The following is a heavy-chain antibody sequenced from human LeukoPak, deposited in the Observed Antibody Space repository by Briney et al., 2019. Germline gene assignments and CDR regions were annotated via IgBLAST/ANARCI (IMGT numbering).Heavy chain of an antibody. CDR2: MNPNSGNT. CDR3: VGGPEAQYYSDY. CDR1: VYTFTSYD. V-gene: IGHV1-8*01. Sequence: ASVKVSCKASVYTFTSYDINWVRQATGQGLEWMGWMNPNSGNTGYAQKFQGRVTMTRNTSISTAYMELSSLRSEDTAVYYCVGGPEAQYYSDYWGQGTLVTVSS. J-gene: IGHJ4*02. D-gene: IGHD2-15*01.